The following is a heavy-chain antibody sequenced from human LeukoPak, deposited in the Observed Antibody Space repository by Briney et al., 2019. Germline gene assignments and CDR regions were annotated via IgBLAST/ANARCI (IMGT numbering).Heavy chain of an antibody. D-gene: IGHD3-10*01. Sequence: GGSLRLSCEASGFTFSNYAMHWVRRAPGKGLEWVALISYDGSTKHYADSVKGRFTISRDNSKNTLSLQINSLRSEDTALYYCAKDLHYYGPGSSPQYWGQGTLVTVSS. CDR2: ISYDGSTK. V-gene: IGHV3-30*18. J-gene: IGHJ4*02. CDR1: GFTFSNYA. CDR3: AKDLHYYGPGSSPQY.